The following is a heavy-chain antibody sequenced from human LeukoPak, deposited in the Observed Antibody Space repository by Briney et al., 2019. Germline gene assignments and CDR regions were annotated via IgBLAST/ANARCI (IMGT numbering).Heavy chain of an antibody. V-gene: IGHV4-34*01. D-gene: IGHD6-13*01. CDR3: ASEYSSSWYYFDY. CDR2: INHSGST. Sequence: SETLSLTCAVYGGSFSGYYWSWIRQPPGKGLEWIGEINHSGSTNHNPSLKSRVTISVDTSKNQFSLKLSSVTAADTAVYYCASEYSSSWYYFDYWGQGTLVTVSS. J-gene: IGHJ4*02. CDR1: GGSFSGYY.